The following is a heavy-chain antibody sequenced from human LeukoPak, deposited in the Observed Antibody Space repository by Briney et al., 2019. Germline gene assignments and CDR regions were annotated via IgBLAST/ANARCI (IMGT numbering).Heavy chain of an antibody. D-gene: IGHD3-10*01. CDR3: ARQNPDYYGSGTWFDP. CDR2: IYYSGST. Sequence: SETLSLTCTVSGGSISNYYWSWIRQPPGKGLEWIGDIYYSGSTNYNPSLKSRVTISVDTSKNQFSLKLSSVTAADTAVYYCARQNPDYYGSGTWFDPWGQGTLVTVSS. V-gene: IGHV4-59*01. J-gene: IGHJ5*02. CDR1: GGSISNYY.